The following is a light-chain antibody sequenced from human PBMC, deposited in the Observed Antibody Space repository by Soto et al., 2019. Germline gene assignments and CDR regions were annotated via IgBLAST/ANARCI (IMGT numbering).Light chain of an antibody. Sequence: EIVLTQSPATLSLSPGERATLSCRASQSVSNNYLAWYQKPPGQAPRLLIYGASNRATGIPDRFSGSGSGTDFTLTISRLEPEDFAVYYCQQYGSSGTFGQGTKVDIK. J-gene: IGKJ1*01. CDR2: GAS. CDR1: QSVSNNY. CDR3: QQYGSSGT. V-gene: IGKV3-20*01.